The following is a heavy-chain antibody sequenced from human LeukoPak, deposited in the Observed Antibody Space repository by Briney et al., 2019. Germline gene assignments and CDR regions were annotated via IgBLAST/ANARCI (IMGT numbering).Heavy chain of an antibody. J-gene: IGHJ4*02. CDR1: SGSISSGGYY. Sequence: NPSETLSLTCTVSSGSISSGGYYWSWIRQHPGKGLEWIGYIYYSGSTYYNPSLKSRVTISVDTSKNQFSLKLSSVTAADTAVYYCARAGYARDYFDYWGQGTLVTVSS. CDR3: ARAGYARDYFDY. CDR2: IYYSGST. D-gene: IGHD2-2*01. V-gene: IGHV4-31*03.